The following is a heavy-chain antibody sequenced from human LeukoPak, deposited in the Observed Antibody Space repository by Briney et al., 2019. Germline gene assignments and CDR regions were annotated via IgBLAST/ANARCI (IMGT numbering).Heavy chain of an antibody. V-gene: IGHV3-30*02. Sequence: PGGSLRLSCAASGFTFSSYGMHWVRQAPGKGLEWVAFIRYDGSNKYYADSVKGRFTISRDNSKNTLYLQMNSLRAEDTAIYYCAKDRGDYGDNKRGFDYWGQGTLVTVSS. CDR3: AKDRGDYGDNKRGFDY. J-gene: IGHJ4*02. CDR2: IRYDGSNK. D-gene: IGHD4-23*01. CDR1: GFTFSSYG.